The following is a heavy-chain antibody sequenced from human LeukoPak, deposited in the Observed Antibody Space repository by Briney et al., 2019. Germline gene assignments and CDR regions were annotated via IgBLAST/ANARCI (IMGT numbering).Heavy chain of an antibody. CDR1: GDSISSYY. Sequence: ADTLSLTCTVSGDSISSYYWSWIRQPPGKGLEWIGYVYYSESTNYNPSLKSRVTISVDTSNNQFSLKLSSVTAADTAVYYCARAASSWSFDYWGQGTLVTVSS. CDR2: VYYSEST. D-gene: IGHD6-13*01. V-gene: IGHV4-59*01. J-gene: IGHJ4*02. CDR3: ARAASSWSFDY.